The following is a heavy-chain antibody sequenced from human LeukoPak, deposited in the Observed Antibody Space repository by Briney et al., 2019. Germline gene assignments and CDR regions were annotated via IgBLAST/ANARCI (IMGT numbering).Heavy chain of an antibody. CDR3: CFGVLSSVFFDY. CDR2: INVGGATA. CDR1: GFTFSDYA. Sequence: GGSLRLSCSASGFTFSDYALNWVRQAPGKGLVWVPTINVGGATAYYADSVKGRFTTSRDTSKNTLYLYMNSLRAEDTALYYCCFGVLSSVFFDYWGQGTPVTVSS. V-gene: IGHV3-23*01. D-gene: IGHD3-3*01. J-gene: IGHJ4*02.